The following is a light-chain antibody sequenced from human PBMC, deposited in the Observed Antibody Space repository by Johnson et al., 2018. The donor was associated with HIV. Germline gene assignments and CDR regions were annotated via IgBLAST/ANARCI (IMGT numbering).Light chain of an antibody. Sequence: QSVLTQPPSVSAAPGQKVTISCSGSSSNIGNNYVSWYQQLPGTAPKLLIYENTRRPSGIPDRFSASKSGTSATLGITGIQPGAEADYYCGTWDTSLRAGGFFGSGTKVTVL. CDR1: SSNIGNNY. CDR3: GTWDTSLRAGGF. J-gene: IGLJ1*01. CDR2: ENT. V-gene: IGLV1-51*02.